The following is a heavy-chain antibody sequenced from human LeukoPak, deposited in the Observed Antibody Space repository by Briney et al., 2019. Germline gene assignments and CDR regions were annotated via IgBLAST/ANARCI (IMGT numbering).Heavy chain of an antibody. D-gene: IGHD1-26*01. CDR3: ARGMTGSYFGHFDY. Sequence: GGSLRLSCAASGFTFTVYAMIWVRQAPGKGLEWVSVISGSGGTSYYADSVKGRFTISRDNGKNSLYLQMNSLRAEDTAVYYCARGMTGSYFGHFDYWGQGTLVTVSS. J-gene: IGHJ4*02. V-gene: IGHV3-23*01. CDR2: ISGSGGTS. CDR1: GFTFTVYA.